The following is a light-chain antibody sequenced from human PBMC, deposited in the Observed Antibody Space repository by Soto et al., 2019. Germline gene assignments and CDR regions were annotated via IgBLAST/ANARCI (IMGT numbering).Light chain of an antibody. CDR3: QQLFDSPIT. CDR1: QSLNSTS. J-gene: IGKJ5*01. Sequence: DIQLSQSPSTLSASVGDRVTPTCRAAQSLNSTSLAWYQVKPGKAPKLLIYAASTLESGVPSRFSATVSGTAFSLTITSLQPEDVATYDCQQLFDSPITFGQGTRLEIK. V-gene: IGKV1-9*01. CDR2: AAS.